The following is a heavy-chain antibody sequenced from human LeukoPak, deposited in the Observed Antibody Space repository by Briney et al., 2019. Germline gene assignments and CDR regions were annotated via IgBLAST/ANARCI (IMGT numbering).Heavy chain of an antibody. CDR2: IYSGGST. J-gene: IGHJ4*02. CDR1: GFTFSVAA. CDR3: GRYLGPPAGEERDH. D-gene: IGHD3-10*01. Sequence: GGSLRLSCAASGFTFSVAAMTWVRQAPGKGLEWVSVIYSGGSTNYADSVKGRFTISRDNSQNTLYLQMNSLRAEDTAVYFCGRYLGPPAGEERDHWGKGTLVTVSS. V-gene: IGHV3-66*01.